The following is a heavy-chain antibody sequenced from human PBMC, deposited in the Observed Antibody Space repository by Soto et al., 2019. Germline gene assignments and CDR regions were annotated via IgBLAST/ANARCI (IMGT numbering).Heavy chain of an antibody. D-gene: IGHD3-22*01. J-gene: IGHJ4*02. V-gene: IGHV3-11*05. Sequence: GGSLRLCCAASGFTFSDYYMSWIRQAPGKGLEWVSYISSSSSYTNYADSVKGRFTISRDNAKNSLYLQMNSLRAEDTAVYYCARDPMTQIFDYWGQGTLVTVSS. CDR3: ARDPMTQIFDY. CDR1: GFTFSDYY. CDR2: ISSSSSYT.